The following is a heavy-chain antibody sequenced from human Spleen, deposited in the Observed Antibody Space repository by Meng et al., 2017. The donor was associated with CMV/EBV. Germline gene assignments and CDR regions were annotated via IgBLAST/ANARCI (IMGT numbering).Heavy chain of an antibody. CDR3: TTVVAVAGTYGFDI. CDR2: IKSKTDGGTT. D-gene: IGHD6-19*01. V-gene: IGHV3-15*01. Sequence: GESLKISCAASGFTFSNAWMSWVRQAPGKGLEWVGRIKSKTDGGTTDYAAPVKGRFTISRDDSKNTLYLQMNSLKTEDTAVYYCTTVVAVAGTYGFDIWGQGTMVTVSS. J-gene: IGHJ3*02. CDR1: GFTFSNAW.